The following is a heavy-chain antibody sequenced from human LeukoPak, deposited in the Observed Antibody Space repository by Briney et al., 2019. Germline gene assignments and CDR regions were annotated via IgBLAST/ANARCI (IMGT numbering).Heavy chain of an antibody. CDR1: GYSFTGNY. CDR3: ASSDYGDYVFNY. J-gene: IGHJ4*02. Sequence: ASVKVSGKSSGYSFTGNYMHWVRQAPGQGLEWMGWINPNSGGANYAQKFQGRVTMTRDTSISTAYMELSRLRSDDTAVYYCASSDYGDYVFNYWGQGTLVTASS. D-gene: IGHD4-17*01. CDR2: INPNSGGA. V-gene: IGHV1-2*02.